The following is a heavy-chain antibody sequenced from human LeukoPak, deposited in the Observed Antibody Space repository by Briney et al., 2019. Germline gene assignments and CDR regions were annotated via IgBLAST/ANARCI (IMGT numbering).Heavy chain of an antibody. D-gene: IGHD3-10*01. J-gene: IGHJ4*02. CDR2: IKRDGSQK. CDR1: GFSFSSNW. CDR3: AKEGGSGSYYMDFDY. Sequence: PGGSLRLSCAAPGFSFSSNWMGWVRQAPGKGLGWVAHIKRDGSQKYYLDSVKGRFTISRDNAKNSLYLQMNSLRVEDTAVYYCAKEGGSGSYYMDFDYWGQGTLVTVSS. V-gene: IGHV3-7*03.